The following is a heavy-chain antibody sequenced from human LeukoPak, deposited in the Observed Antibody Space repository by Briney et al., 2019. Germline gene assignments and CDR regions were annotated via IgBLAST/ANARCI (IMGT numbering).Heavy chain of an antibody. CDR2: IIGGAGGT. D-gene: IGHD6-19*01. CDR1: GFSFSSHG. CDR3: AKKSVVAGTREYFQH. Sequence: GGSLRLSCAASGFSFSSHGMSWVRQAPGKGLEWVSGIIGGAGGTYYADSVKGRFTISRDNAKNTLYLQMNSLRAEDTAVYYCAKKSVVAGTREYFQHWGQGTLVTVSS. V-gene: IGHV3-23*01. J-gene: IGHJ1*01.